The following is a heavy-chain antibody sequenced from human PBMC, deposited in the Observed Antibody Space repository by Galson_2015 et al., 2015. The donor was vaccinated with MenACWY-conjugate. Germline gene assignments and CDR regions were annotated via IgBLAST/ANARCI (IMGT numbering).Heavy chain of an antibody. Sequence: QSGAEVKKPGESLKISCTTTGYSFTTYWIAWVRQMPGTGLEWMGLISPGDSNTRYSPSFQGQVTISADKSISTAYLQWSNLKASDTAMYYCARHPPGGRGMDVWGQGTTVTVSS. V-gene: IGHV5-51*01. CDR2: ISPGDSNT. J-gene: IGHJ6*02. CDR1: GYSFTTYW. CDR3: ARHPPGGRGMDV. D-gene: IGHD1-26*01.